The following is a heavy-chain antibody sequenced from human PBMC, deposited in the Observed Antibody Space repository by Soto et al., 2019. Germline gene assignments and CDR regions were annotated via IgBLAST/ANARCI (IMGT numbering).Heavy chain of an antibody. CDR3: ARVKGQLVLLGYYYYGMDV. J-gene: IGHJ6*02. CDR1: GGTFSSYA. CDR2: IIPIFGTA. V-gene: IGHV1-69*01. D-gene: IGHD6-6*01. Sequence: QVPLVQSGAEVKKPGSSVKVSCKASGGTFSSYAISWVRQAPGQGLEWMGGIIPIFGTANYAQKFQGRVTITADESTSTAYMELSSLRSEDTAVYYCARVKGQLVLLGYYYYGMDVWGQGTTVTVSS.